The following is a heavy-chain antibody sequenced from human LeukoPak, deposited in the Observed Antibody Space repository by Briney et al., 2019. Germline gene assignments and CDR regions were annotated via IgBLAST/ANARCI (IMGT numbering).Heavy chain of an antibody. CDR1: GGSISSSSYY. V-gene: IGHV4-39*07. J-gene: IGHJ4*02. CDR2: MYSSGRT. Sequence: PSETLSLTCTVSGGSISSSSYYWGWIRQPPGKGLEWIGSMYSSGRTYYNPSLKSRVTISVDTSKNQFSLKLSSVTAADTAVYYCARSGSGYLRYYFDYWGQGTLVTVSS. CDR3: ARSGSGYLRYYFDY. D-gene: IGHD5-12*01.